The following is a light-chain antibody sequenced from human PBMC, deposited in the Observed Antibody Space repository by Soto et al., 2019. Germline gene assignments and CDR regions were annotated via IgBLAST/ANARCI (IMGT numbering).Light chain of an antibody. CDR1: QDISNN. J-gene: IGKJ2*01. V-gene: IGKV1-5*01. CDR2: DAS. CDR3: HTYNSYSLHT. Sequence: DIQMTQSPSSLSASVGDRVTITCQASQDISNNLNWYQQKPGKAPKLLIYDASSLESGVPSRFSGRGSGTEFTLTISSLQPDDCATYYCHTYNSYSLHTFGQGTKLEIK.